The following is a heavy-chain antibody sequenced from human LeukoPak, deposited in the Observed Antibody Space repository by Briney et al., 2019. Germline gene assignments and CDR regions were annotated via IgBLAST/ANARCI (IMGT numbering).Heavy chain of an antibody. CDR2: IDYSGRT. J-gene: IGHJ6*03. CDR1: GDSISSNNYY. CDR3: AGPGIAAYYMDV. Sequence: SETLSLTCSVSGDSISSNNYYWGWIRQPPGKGLEWIGSIDYSGRTFYNPSLKSRVTISADTSKNQFSLKLSSVTAADTAVYYCAGPGIAAYYMDVWGKGTTVTVSS. V-gene: IGHV4-39*01. D-gene: IGHD6-13*01.